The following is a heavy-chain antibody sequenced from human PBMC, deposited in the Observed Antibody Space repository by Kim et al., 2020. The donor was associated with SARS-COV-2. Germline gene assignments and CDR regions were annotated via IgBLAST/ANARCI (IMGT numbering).Heavy chain of an antibody. CDR1: GGSISSYY. J-gene: IGHJ2*01. D-gene: IGHD1-26*01. V-gene: IGHV4-59*01. CDR2: IYYSGST. Sequence: SETLSLTCTVSGGSISSYYWSWIRQPPGKGLEWIGYIYYSGSTNYNPSLKSRVTISVDTSKNQFSLKLSSVTAADTAVYYCARDTSAPRRGSYYSFWYFDLWGRGTLVTVSS. CDR3: ARDTSAPRRGSYYSFWYFDL.